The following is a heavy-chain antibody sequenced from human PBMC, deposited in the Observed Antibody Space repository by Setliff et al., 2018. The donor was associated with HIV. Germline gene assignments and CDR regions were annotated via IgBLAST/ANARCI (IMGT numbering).Heavy chain of an antibody. CDR3: ARETYYYDNPQYYYYYMDV. CDR2: IYTSGST. Sequence: SETLSLTCTVSGGSISSGSYYWSWIRQPAGKGLEWIGRIYTSGSTNYNPSLKSRVTISVDTSKNQFSLKLRSVTAADTAVCYCARETYYYDNPQYYYYYMDVWGKGTTVTVSS. V-gene: IGHV4-61*02. J-gene: IGHJ6*03. D-gene: IGHD3-22*01. CDR1: GGSISSGSYY.